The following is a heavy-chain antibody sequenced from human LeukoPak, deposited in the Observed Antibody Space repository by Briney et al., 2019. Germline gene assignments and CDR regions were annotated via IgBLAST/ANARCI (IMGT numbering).Heavy chain of an antibody. CDR2: IYYSGST. J-gene: IGHJ2*01. CDR3: ARGSDYYDSSGYYPVYWYFDL. V-gene: IGHV4-61*01. Sequence: PSETLSLTCTVSGGSVSSGSYYWSWIRQPPGKGLEWIGYIYYSGSTNYNPSLKSRVTISVDTSKNQFSLKLSSVTAADTAVYYCARGSDYYDSSGYYPVYWYFDLWGRGTLVTVSS. CDR1: GGSVSSGSYY. D-gene: IGHD3-22*01.